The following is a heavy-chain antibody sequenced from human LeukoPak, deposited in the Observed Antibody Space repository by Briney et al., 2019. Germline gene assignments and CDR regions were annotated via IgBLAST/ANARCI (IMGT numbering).Heavy chain of an antibody. Sequence: SVKVPCKASGGTFSSYAISWVRQAPGQGLEWMGGIIPIFGTANYAQKFQGRVTITADESTSTAYMELSSLRSEDTAVYYCARAICSSTSCYRYYFDYWGQGTLVTVSS. D-gene: IGHD2-2*02. CDR3: ARAICSSTSCYRYYFDY. V-gene: IGHV1-69*01. J-gene: IGHJ4*02. CDR1: GGTFSSYA. CDR2: IIPIFGTA.